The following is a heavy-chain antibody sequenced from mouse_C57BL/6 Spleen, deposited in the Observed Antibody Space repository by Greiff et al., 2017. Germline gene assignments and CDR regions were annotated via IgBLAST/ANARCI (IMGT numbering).Heavy chain of an antibody. V-gene: IGHV1-19*01. CDR1: GYTFTDYY. CDR3: AIADYGTTRAFAY. CDR2: INPYNGGT. D-gene: IGHD2-1*01. Sequence: EVQLQQSGPVLVKPGASVKMSCTASGYTFTDYYMNWVKQSQGKSLEWIGVINPYNGGTSYNQKFKGKATLTVNKSSSTAYMELNSLTSEDSAVDYCAIADYGTTRAFAYWGQGTLVTVSA. J-gene: IGHJ3*01.